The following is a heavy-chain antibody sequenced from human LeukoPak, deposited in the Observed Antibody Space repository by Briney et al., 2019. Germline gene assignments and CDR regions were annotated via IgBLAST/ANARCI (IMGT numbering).Heavy chain of an antibody. CDR3: ARLMYYYDSSGYPSFDY. CDR2: IIPILGIA. D-gene: IGHD3-22*01. CDR1: GGTFSSYA. V-gene: IGHV1-69*04. J-gene: IGHJ4*02. Sequence: SVKVSCKASGGTFSSYAISWVRQAPGQGLAWMGRIIPILGIANYAQKFQGRVTITADKSTSTAYMELSSLRSEDTAVYYCARLMYYYDSSGYPSFDYWGQGTLVTVSS.